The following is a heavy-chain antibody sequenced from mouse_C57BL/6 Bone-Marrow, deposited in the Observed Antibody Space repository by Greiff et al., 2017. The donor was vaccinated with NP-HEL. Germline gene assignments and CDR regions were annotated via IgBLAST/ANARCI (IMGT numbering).Heavy chain of an antibody. V-gene: IGHV14-2*01. CDR1: GFNIKDYY. CDR2: IDPEDGET. D-gene: IGHD1-1*01. CDR3: AFITSVVATPYWYFDV. J-gene: IGHJ1*03. Sequence: EVQLQESGAELVKPGASVKLSCTASGFNIKDYYMHWVKQRTEQGLEWIGRIDPEDGETKYAPKFQGKATITADTSSNTAYLQLSSLTSEGTAVYYCAFITSVVATPYWYFDVWGTGTTVTVSS.